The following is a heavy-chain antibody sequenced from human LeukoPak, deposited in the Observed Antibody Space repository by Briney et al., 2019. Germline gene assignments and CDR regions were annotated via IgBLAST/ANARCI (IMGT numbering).Heavy chain of an antibody. CDR1: GGSFSGYY. V-gene: IGHV4-34*01. Sequence: SETLSLTCAVYGGSFSGYYWSWIRQPPGKGLEWIGEINHSGSTNYNPSLKSRVTISVDTSKNQFSLKLSSVIAADTAVYYCARFVVGAAIDYWGQGTLVTVSS. CDR2: INHSGST. CDR3: ARFVVGAAIDY. D-gene: IGHD1-26*01. J-gene: IGHJ4*02.